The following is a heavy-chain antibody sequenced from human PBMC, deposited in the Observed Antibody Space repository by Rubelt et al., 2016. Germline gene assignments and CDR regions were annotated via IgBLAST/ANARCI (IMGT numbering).Heavy chain of an antibody. D-gene: IGHD1-26*01. CDR1: GFSFSSYA. CDR2: ISGSGDKT. J-gene: IGHJ4*02. CDR3: AQGRWELPH. Sequence: EVQLLDSGGGLVQPGGSLRLSCAASGFSFSSYAMSWVRQAPGKGLEWVSGISGSGDKTCYADSVKGRFTISRDNSKNTLYLQMHSLRAEDTAVYYCAQGRWELPHWDQGTLVTVSS. V-gene: IGHV3-23*01.